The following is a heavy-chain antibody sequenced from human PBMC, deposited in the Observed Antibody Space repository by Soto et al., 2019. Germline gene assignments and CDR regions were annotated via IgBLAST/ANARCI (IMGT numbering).Heavy chain of an antibody. D-gene: IGHD3-22*01. J-gene: IGHJ6*02. V-gene: IGHV1-69*13. Sequence: SVKVSCKASGGTFSRYSISWVRQAPGQGLEWMGGIIPIFGTANYAQKSQGRVTITADESTSTAYMELSSLRSEDTAVYYCATYYYDSSGYYYYYGMDVWGQGTTVTVSS. CDR1: GGTFSRYS. CDR2: IIPIFGTA. CDR3: ATYYYDSSGYYYYYGMDV.